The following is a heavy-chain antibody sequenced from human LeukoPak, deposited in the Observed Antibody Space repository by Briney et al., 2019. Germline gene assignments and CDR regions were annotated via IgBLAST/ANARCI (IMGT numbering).Heavy chain of an antibody. D-gene: IGHD4-23*01. CDR3: ARGSTVITGQGRIFTGNYHGMDV. CDR1: SGSISSIHYY. V-gene: IGHV4-30-4*01. CDR2: IYYSGST. Sequence: SETLSLTCTVSSGSISSIHYYWSWIRQPPGKGLEWIGYIYYSGSTYYNPSLQSRVTISVDTSKNQFSLKLRSVTAADTAEYYCARGSTVITGQGRIFTGNYHGMDVWGHGTTVIVSS. J-gene: IGHJ6*02.